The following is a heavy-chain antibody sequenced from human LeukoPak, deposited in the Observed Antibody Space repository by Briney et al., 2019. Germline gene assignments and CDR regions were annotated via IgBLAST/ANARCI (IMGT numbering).Heavy chain of an antibody. CDR3: ASGLGYCSSTSCFDY. Sequence: SETLSLTCAVYGGSFSGYYWSWIRQPPGKGLEWIGEIYHSGSTNYNPSLKSRVTISVDTSKNQFSLKLSSVTAADTAVYYCASGLGYCSSTSCFDYWGQGTLVTVSS. CDR2: IYHSGST. J-gene: IGHJ4*02. D-gene: IGHD2-2*01. CDR1: GGSFSGYY. V-gene: IGHV4-34*01.